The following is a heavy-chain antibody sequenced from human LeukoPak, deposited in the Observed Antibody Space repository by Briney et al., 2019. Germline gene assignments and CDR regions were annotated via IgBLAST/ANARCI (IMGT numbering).Heavy chain of an antibody. J-gene: IGHJ1*01. V-gene: IGHV3-53*01. CDR2: MYSGGST. D-gene: IGHD4-17*01. CDR3: ARMYGDSAEYFQH. CDR1: GFTLSRNY. Sequence: GGSVRLFCAASGFTLSRNYVSWVRQARGKGLEWVSDMYSGGSTYYADSVKGRFTISRDNSKNTLYLQMNSLRAEDTAVYYWARMYGDSAEYFQHWGQGTLVTVSS.